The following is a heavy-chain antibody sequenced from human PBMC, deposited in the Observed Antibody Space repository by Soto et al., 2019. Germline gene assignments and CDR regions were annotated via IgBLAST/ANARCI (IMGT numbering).Heavy chain of an antibody. Sequence: GGSLRLSCAASGFTFSSYGMHWVRQAPGKGLEWVAVIWYDGSNKYYADSVKGRFTICRDNSKNTLYLQMNSLRAEDTAVYYCARDRPVRGVIDDYYYGMDVWGQGTTVTVSS. CDR2: IWYDGSNK. CDR3: ARDRPVRGVIDDYYYGMDV. CDR1: GFTFSSYG. V-gene: IGHV3-33*01. D-gene: IGHD3-10*01. J-gene: IGHJ6*02.